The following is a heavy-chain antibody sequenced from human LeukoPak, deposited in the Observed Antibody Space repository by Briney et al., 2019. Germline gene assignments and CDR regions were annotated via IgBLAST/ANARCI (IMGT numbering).Heavy chain of an antibody. J-gene: IGHJ3*01. Sequence: SETLSLTCTVSGGSISSGGYYWSWIRQHPGKGLEWIGYIYYSGSTNYNPSLKSRVTISVDTSKNQFSLKLSSVTAADTAVYYCARSRYSSGWYPLWGQGTMVTVSS. CDR3: ARSRYSSGWYPL. CDR1: GGSISSGGYY. CDR2: IYYSGST. D-gene: IGHD6-19*01. V-gene: IGHV4-61*08.